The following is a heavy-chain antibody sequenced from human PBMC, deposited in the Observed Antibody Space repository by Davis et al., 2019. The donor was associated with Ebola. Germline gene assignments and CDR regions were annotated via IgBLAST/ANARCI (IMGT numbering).Heavy chain of an antibody. CDR1: GGSVGSDY. CDR3: ARHKGGSDWSNWFDP. Sequence: MPSETLSLTCTVSGGSVGSDYWSWIRQPPGRELEWIGYINHIGTTVYNPSLKSRVTISIDTSKNQFSLKVSSVTAADTAVYFCARHKGGSDWSNWFDPWGRGTLVTVSS. D-gene: IGHD6-19*01. J-gene: IGHJ5*02. V-gene: IGHV4-59*08. CDR2: INHIGTT.